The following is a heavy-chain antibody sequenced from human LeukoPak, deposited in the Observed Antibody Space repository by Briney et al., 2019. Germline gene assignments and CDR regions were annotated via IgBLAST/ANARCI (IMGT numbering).Heavy chain of an antibody. V-gene: IGHV4-59*01. CDR2: IYYSGST. CDR1: GGSISSYY. Sequence: SETLSLTCTVSGGSISSYYWSWIRQPPGKGLEWIGYIYYSGSTNYNPSLKSRVTISVDTSKNQFSLKLSSVTAADTAVYYCARAQQRDSGTMGPWGQGTLVTVSS. D-gene: IGHD6-13*01. J-gene: IGHJ5*02. CDR3: ARAQQRDSGTMGP.